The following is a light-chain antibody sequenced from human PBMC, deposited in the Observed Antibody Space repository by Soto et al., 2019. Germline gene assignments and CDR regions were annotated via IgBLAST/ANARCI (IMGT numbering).Light chain of an antibody. V-gene: IGKV1-6*01. CDR1: QDIRND. CDR2: SAS. CDR3: LQVYNFPRT. Sequence: AIQMTQSPSSLSAAVGDRVTITCRASQDIRNDLGWYQQKPGQAPKVLIYSASSSQSGVPSRFSGSGSGTDFTLTISSLQPEDFATYYCLQVYNFPRTFGQGTKVDIK. J-gene: IGKJ1*01.